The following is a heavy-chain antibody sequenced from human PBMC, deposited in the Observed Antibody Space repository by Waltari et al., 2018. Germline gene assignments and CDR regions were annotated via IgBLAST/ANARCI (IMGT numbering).Heavy chain of an antibody. CDR2: ISYDEDNK. CDR1: GFPFSNYA. V-gene: IGHV3-30*04. J-gene: IGHJ5*02. Sequence: QVQLVESGGGVVQPGRSLRLSCTVSGFPFSNYAFHWVRQAPGKGLEWVALISYDEDNKQYADYVKGRFTISRDNSKNTVYLQMNSLRPEDTAIYYCARVGAPYNSDGWFDPWGQGTRVTVSS. D-gene: IGHD1-20*01. CDR3: ARVGAPYNSDGWFDP.